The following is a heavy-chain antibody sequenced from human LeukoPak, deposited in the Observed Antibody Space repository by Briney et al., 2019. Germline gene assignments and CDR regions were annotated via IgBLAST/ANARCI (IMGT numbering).Heavy chain of an antibody. CDR1: GFTLSNFA. J-gene: IGHJ4*02. V-gene: IGHV3-13*01. Sequence: GGSLRLSCAASGFTLSNFAMHWVRQATGKGLERVSAIGTAGDTFYPGSVKGRFTIPRENAKNSLYLQMNNLRAEDTAVYYCARQMTPHGNFDYWGQGTLVTVSS. D-gene: IGHD1-26*01. CDR3: ARQMTPHGNFDY. CDR2: IGTAGDT.